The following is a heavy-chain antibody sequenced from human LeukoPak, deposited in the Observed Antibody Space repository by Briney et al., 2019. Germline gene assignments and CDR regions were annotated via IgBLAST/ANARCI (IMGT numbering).Heavy chain of an antibody. CDR3: ARDRLGMYFDY. J-gene: IGHJ4*02. V-gene: IGHV4-34*12. Sequence: PSETLSLTCAVYGGSFSGYYWSWIRQPPGKGLEWIGEIIHSGSTNYNPSLKSRVTISVDTPKNQFSLMLSSVTAADTAVYYCARDRLGMYFDYWGQGTLVTVSS. D-gene: IGHD7-27*01. CDR2: IIHSGST. CDR1: GGSFSGYY.